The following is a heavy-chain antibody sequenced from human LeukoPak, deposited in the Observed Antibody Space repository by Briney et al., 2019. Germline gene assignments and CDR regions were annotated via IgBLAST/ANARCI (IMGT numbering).Heavy chain of an antibody. CDR3: ASPAYCGGDCYLD. J-gene: IGHJ4*02. CDR1: GGTFSSYA. CDR2: IIPILGIA. Sequence: SVKVSCKASGGTFSSYAISWVRQAPGQGLEWMGRIIPILGIANYAQKYQGRVTITADKSTSTAYMELSSLRSEDTAVYYCASPAYCGGDCYLDWGQGTLVTVSS. V-gene: IGHV1-69*04. D-gene: IGHD2-21*02.